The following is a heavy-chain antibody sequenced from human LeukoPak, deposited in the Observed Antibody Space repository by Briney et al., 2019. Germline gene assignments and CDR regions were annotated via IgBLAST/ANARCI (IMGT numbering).Heavy chain of an antibody. CDR1: GYTFTSYG. Sequence: ASVKVSCKASGYTFTSYGISWVRQAPGQGLEWVGWISGYGGNTNYAQNLQGRVTMTTDTSTSTAYMELRSLRSDDTAMYYCARGYFDSFDYWGQGTLVTVSS. CDR3: ARGYFDSFDY. CDR2: ISGYGGNT. V-gene: IGHV1-18*01. J-gene: IGHJ4*02. D-gene: IGHD3-9*01.